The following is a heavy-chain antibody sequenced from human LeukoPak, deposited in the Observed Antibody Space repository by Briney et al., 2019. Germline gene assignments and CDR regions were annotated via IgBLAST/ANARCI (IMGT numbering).Heavy chain of an antibody. J-gene: IGHJ4*02. V-gene: IGHV3-64*01. D-gene: IGHD3-22*01. Sequence: GGSLRLSCAASGFIFSNYAMHWVRQAPGKGLEYVSAISSNGGSTYYANSVKDRFTISRDNSKNTLYLQMGSLRAEDMAVYYCARRGSGFSQNYFDYWGQGTLVTVSS. CDR2: ISSNGGST. CDR1: GFIFSNYA. CDR3: ARRGSGFSQNYFDY.